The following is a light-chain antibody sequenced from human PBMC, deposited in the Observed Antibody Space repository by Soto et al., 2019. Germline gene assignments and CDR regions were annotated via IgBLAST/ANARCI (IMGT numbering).Light chain of an antibody. Sequence: DIQMTQSPFTLSASVGDRVTITCRASQSINNRLAWHQQKPGKAPKVLIYDASNLKSGVPSRFSGSGSGTEFTLTISSLQPDDFATYYCQQYYGYPLTFAQGTKVEI. CDR2: DAS. V-gene: IGKV1-5*01. CDR3: QQYYGYPLT. CDR1: QSINNR. J-gene: IGKJ1*01.